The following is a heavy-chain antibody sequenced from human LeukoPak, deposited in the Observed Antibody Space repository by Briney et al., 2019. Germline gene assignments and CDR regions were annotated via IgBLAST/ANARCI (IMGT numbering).Heavy chain of an antibody. Sequence: SETLSLTCAVSGGSISSGGYSWSWIRQPPGKGLEWIGYIYHSGSTYYNPSLKSRVTISVDRSKNQFSLKLSSVTAADTAVYYCAKVLLWFGELSNMEDAFDIWGQGTMVTVSS. CDR3: AKVLLWFGELSNMEDAFDI. CDR2: IYHSGST. J-gene: IGHJ3*02. V-gene: IGHV4-30-2*01. CDR1: GGSISSGGYS. D-gene: IGHD3-10*01.